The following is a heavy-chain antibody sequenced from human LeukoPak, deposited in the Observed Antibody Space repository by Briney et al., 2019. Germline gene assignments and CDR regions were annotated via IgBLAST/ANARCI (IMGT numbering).Heavy chain of an antibody. Sequence: GGSLRLSCAASGFTFSSYAMSWVRQAPGKGLEWVSAISGSGGSTYYADSVKGRFTISRDNSKNTLYLQMNSLRAEDTAVYYCARDMTMVTTGDYWGQGTLVTVSS. D-gene: IGHD4-17*01. V-gene: IGHV3-23*01. J-gene: IGHJ4*02. CDR2: ISGSGGST. CDR3: ARDMTMVTTGDY. CDR1: GFTFSSYA.